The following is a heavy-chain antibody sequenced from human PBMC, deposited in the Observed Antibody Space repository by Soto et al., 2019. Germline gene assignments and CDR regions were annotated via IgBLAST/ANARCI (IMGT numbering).Heavy chain of an antibody. CDR3: ARAGYYDSSGYIDY. Sequence: QVQLVESGGGVVQPGRSLRLSCAASGFTFSNYAMHWVRQAPGKGLEWVAVISYDGSNKYYADSVKGRFTISRDNSKNTLYLQMNSLRAEDTAVYYCARAGYYDSSGYIDYWGQGTLVTVSS. J-gene: IGHJ4*02. CDR2: ISYDGSNK. D-gene: IGHD3-22*01. V-gene: IGHV3-30-3*01. CDR1: GFTFSNYA.